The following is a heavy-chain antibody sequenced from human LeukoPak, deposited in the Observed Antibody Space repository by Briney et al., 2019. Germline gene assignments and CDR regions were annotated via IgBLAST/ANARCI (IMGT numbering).Heavy chain of an antibody. CDR1: GGSISSYY. Sequence: SETLSLTCTVSGGSISSYYWSWIRQPPGKGLEWIGYIYYSGSTNYNPSLKSRVTISVDTSKNQFSLKLSSVTAADTAVYYCARGDYGGNSADWGQGTLVTVSS. CDR3: ARGDYGGNSAD. V-gene: IGHV4-59*01. CDR2: IYYSGST. D-gene: IGHD4-23*01. J-gene: IGHJ4*02.